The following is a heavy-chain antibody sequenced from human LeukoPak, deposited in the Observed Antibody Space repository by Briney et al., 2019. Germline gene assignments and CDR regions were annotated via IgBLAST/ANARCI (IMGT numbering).Heavy chain of an antibody. D-gene: IGHD3-10*01. CDR3: ARTSGDTMVRGVRWFDP. V-gene: IGHV1-69*05. J-gene: IGHJ5*02. Sequence: SVKVSCKASGGTFTSYAISWVRQAPGQGLEWMGGIIPIFGTANYAQKFQGRVTITTDESTSTAYMELSSLRSEETAVYYCARTSGDTMVRGVRWFDPWGQGTLVSVSS. CDR1: GGTFTSYA. CDR2: IIPIFGTA.